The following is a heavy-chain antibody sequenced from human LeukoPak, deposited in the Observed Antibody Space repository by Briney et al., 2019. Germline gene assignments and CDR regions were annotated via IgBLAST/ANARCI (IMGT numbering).Heavy chain of an antibody. CDR2: ISSSGSTI. CDR1: GFTFSSYE. Sequence: AGGSLRLSCAASGFTFSSYEMNWVRQAPGKGLEWVSYISSSGSTIYYADSVKGRFTISRDNSKNTLYLQMNSLRAEDTAVYYCAKRYYYEGWGQGTLVTVSS. D-gene: IGHD3-22*01. V-gene: IGHV3-48*03. J-gene: IGHJ4*02. CDR3: AKRYYYEG.